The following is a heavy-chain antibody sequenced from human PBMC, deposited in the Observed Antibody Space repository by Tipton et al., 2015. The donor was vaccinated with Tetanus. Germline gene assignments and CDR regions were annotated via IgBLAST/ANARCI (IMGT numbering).Heavy chain of an antibody. CDR3: ARANNDFPKKGPFDS. J-gene: IGHJ4*02. D-gene: IGHD1-1*01. V-gene: IGHV4-61*08. CDR1: GGSIISADHY. CDR2: INHSGSA. Sequence: TLSLTCTVSGGSIISADHYWSWIRQPPGKGLEWIGEINHSGSAKYIPSLKSRATISVDTSKNQFSLNLESVTAADTAFYYCARANNDFPKKGPFDSWGQGTLVIVSS.